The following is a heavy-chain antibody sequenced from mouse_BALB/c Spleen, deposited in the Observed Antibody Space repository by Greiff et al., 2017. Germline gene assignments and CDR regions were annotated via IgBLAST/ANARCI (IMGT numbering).Heavy chain of an antibody. CDR3: ARPGLLPCFDY. CDR2: INPYNDGT. V-gene: IGHV1-14*01. J-gene: IGHJ2*01. Sequence: VQLKESGPELVKPGASVKMSCKASGYTFTSYVMHWVKQKPGQGLEWIGYINPYNDGTKYNEKFKGKATLTSDKSSSTAYMELSSLTSEDSAVYSCARPGLLPCFDYWGQGTPLTVSS. CDR1: GYTFTSYV. D-gene: IGHD1-1*01.